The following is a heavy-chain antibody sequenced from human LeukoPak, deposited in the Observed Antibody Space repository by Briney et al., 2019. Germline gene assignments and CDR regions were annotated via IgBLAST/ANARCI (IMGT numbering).Heavy chain of an antibody. CDR2: IIPILGIA. V-gene: IGHV1-69*04. Sequence: SVKVPCKASGGTFSSYAISWVRQAPGQGLEWMGRIIPILGIANYAQKFQGRVTITADKSTSTAYMELSSLRSEDTAVHYCARDFHRRIAAAGHFDYWSQGTLVTVSS. CDR1: GGTFSSYA. D-gene: IGHD6-13*01. CDR3: ARDFHRRIAAAGHFDY. J-gene: IGHJ4*02.